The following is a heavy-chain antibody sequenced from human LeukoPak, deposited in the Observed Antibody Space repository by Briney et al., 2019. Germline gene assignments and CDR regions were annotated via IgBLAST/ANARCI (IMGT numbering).Heavy chain of an antibody. CDR1: GFTFSSYS. CDR2: ISSSSSTI. CDR3: ARSPETEYCSSTSCLGYWYFDL. D-gene: IGHD2-2*01. J-gene: IGHJ2*01. V-gene: IGHV3-48*01. Sequence: PGGSLRLSCAASGFTFSSYSMNWVRQAPGKGLEWVSYISSSSSTIYYADSVKGRFTISRDNAKNSLYLQMNSLSAEDTAVYYCARSPETEYCSSTSCLGYWYFDLWGRGTLVTVSS.